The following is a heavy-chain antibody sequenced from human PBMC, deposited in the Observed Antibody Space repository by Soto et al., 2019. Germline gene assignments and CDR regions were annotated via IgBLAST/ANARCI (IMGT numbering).Heavy chain of an antibody. Sequence: EVQLVQSGAEVKEPGESLKISCKGSGYSFTSYWIGWVRQMPGKGLEWMGIIYPGDSDTRYSPSFQGQVTISADKSISTAYLQWSSLKASDTAMYYCAGGGVRGVITRTRDYYGMDVWGQGTTVTVSS. CDR3: AGGGVRGVITRTRDYYGMDV. CDR2: IYPGDSDT. CDR1: GYSFTSYW. J-gene: IGHJ6*02. V-gene: IGHV5-51*01. D-gene: IGHD3-10*01.